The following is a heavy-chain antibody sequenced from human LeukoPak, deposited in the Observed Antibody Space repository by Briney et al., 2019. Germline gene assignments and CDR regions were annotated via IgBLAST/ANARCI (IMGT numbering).Heavy chain of an antibody. D-gene: IGHD6-19*01. J-gene: IGHJ4*02. Sequence: GGSLRLSCAASGFTFSSFQANWVRQAPGKGLEWISYITGSGSGIYYADSVKGRFTISRDNAKNLVHLQTNSLRVEDTAVYFCARISGSGWYFDYWGQGTVVTVSS. CDR2: ITGSGSGI. CDR3: ARISGSGWYFDY. CDR1: GFTFSSFQ. V-gene: IGHV3-48*03.